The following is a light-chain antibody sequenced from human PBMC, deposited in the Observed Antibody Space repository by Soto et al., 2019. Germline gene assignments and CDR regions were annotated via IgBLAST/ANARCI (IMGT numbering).Light chain of an antibody. CDR2: DAS. CDR1: QSVIRF. J-gene: IGKJ5*01. CDR3: QQRYAWPPIT. V-gene: IGKV3-11*01. Sequence: EVVLTQSPATLSLSPGERATLSCRASQSVIRFLSWYQQKPGQAPRLLIYDASNRATGIPARFSVSGSGTDFTLTINNLEPEDSAVYYCQQRYAWPPITFGQGTRLEIK.